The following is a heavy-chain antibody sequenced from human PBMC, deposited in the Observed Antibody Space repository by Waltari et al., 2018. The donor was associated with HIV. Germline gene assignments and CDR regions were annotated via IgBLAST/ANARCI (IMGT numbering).Heavy chain of an antibody. CDR1: GGSFSNYA. Sequence: QVQIVQSGAEVKKPGSSVKVSCEASGGSFSNYAVSWVRQVPGQGLEWLEGVTPIFGAPNYSQKFHGRLTIVADESTNTAYMELSSLTSEDTAVYYCATGDGRNFGVVREYYHYGMDVWGQGTTVTVSS. CDR3: ATGDGRNFGVVREYYHYGMDV. J-gene: IGHJ6*02. CDR2: VTPIFGAP. V-gene: IGHV1-69*01. D-gene: IGHD3-3*01.